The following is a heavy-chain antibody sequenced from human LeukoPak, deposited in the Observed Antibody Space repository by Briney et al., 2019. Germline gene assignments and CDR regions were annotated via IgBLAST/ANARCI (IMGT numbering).Heavy chain of an antibody. V-gene: IGHV3-21*01. CDR3: ARDSFIDYDDSMEAFDL. D-gene: IGHD4-17*01. CDR2: ISSSATHI. CDR1: GFAFRSYN. Sequence: KPGGSLRLSCVASGFAFRSYNMNWVRQAPGKGLEWVSSISSSATHIYYADSVKGRFAIARDNAKSSLSLEMNSLRDEDTALYYCARDSFIDYDDSMEAFDLWGQGTLVTVSS. J-gene: IGHJ3*01.